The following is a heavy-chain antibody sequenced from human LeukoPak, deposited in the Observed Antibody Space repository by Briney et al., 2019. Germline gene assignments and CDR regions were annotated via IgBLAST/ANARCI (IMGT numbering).Heavy chain of an antibody. CDR2: INPNSGGT. CDR3: ARSYCSSTSCYPTLPDY. Sequence: ASVKVSCKASGYTFTGYYMHWVRQAPGQGLEWMGWINPNSGGTNYAQKFQGRVTMTRDTSISTAYMELSRLRSDDTAVYYSARSYCSSTSCYPTLPDYWGQGTLVTVSS. V-gene: IGHV1-2*02. J-gene: IGHJ4*02. D-gene: IGHD2-2*01. CDR1: GYTFTGYY.